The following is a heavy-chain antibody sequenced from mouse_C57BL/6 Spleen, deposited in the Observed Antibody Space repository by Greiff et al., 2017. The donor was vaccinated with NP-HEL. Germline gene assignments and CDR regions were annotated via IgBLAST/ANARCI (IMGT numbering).Heavy chain of an antibody. CDR3: ARSRDYDVAY. J-gene: IGHJ3*01. CDR1: GYTFTSYW. CDR2: IDPSDSYT. V-gene: IGHV1-69*01. Sequence: QVQLQQPGAELVMPGASVKLSCKASGYTFTSYWMHWVKQRPGQGLEWIGEIDPSDSYTNYNQKFQGKSTLTVDKSSSTAYMQLSSLTSEDSAVYYCARSRDYDVAYWGQGTLVTVSA. D-gene: IGHD2-4*01.